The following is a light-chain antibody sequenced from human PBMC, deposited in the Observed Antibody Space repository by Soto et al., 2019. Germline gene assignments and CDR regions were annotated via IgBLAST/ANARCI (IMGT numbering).Light chain of an antibody. J-gene: IGLJ3*02. V-gene: IGLV2-14*01. CDR3: SSYTSSSTRA. CDR1: SSDVGGYNY. Sequence: QSVLTQPASVSGSPGQSITISCTGTSSDVGGYNYVSWYQQHPGKAPKLMIYEVSNRPSGVSNRFSGSKSGNTASLTISGLRAEDEADYYCSSYTSSSTRAFGGGTKLTVL. CDR2: EVS.